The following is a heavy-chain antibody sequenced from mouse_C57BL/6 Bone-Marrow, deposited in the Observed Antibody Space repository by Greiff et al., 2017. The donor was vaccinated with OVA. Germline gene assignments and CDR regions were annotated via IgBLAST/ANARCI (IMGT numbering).Heavy chain of an antibody. CDR3: ARYTTVDY. CDR1: GYTFTSYW. Sequence: QVHVKQSGAELVKPGASVKLSCKASGYTFTSYWMHWVKQRPGQGLEWIGMIHPNSGSTNYNEKFKSKATLTVDKSSSTAYMQLSSLTSEDSAVYYCARYTTVDYWGQGTTLTVSS. CDR2: IHPNSGST. V-gene: IGHV1-64*01. D-gene: IGHD1-1*01. J-gene: IGHJ2*01.